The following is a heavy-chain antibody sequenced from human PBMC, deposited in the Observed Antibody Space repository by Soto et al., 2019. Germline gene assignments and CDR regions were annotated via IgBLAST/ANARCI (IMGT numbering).Heavy chain of an antibody. CDR3: AKDRPEHNIVVVVAATRSFDY. J-gene: IGHJ4*02. D-gene: IGHD2-15*01. CDR1: GFTFSSYA. Sequence: GGSLRLSCAASGFTFSSYAMSWVRQAPGKGLEWVSAISGSGGSTYYADSVKGRFTISRDNSKNTLYLQMNSLRAEDTAVYYCAKDRPEHNIVVVVAATRSFDYWGQGTLVTVSS. V-gene: IGHV3-23*01. CDR2: ISGSGGST.